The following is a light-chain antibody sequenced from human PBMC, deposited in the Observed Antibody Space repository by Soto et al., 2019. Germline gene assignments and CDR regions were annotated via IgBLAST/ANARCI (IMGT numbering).Light chain of an antibody. CDR3: QQGHNWPLT. V-gene: IGKV3-15*01. Sequence: ESVLTQSPGTLSLSPGERATLSCRASQSITSELAWYQQKPGQPPRLLIYGASTRATGVPARFTGSGSGSEFTLTISGLQSEDFAVYYCQQGHNWPLTFGQGTRLEI. CDR2: GAS. J-gene: IGKJ2*01. CDR1: QSITSE.